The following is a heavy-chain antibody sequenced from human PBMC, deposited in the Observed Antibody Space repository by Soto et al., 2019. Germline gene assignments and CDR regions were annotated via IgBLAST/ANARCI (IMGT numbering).Heavy chain of an antibody. CDR1: GGSVSRGSYY. V-gene: IGHV4-61*01. CDR3: ARDSITIFGVVPRGMDV. D-gene: IGHD3-3*01. J-gene: IGHJ6*02. CDR2: IYYSGST. Sequence: TLSLTCTVSGGSVSRGSYYWSWIRQPPWKGLEWIGYIYYSGSTNYNPSLKSRVTISVDTSKNQFSLKLSSVTAADTPVYYCARDSITIFGVVPRGMDVWGQGTTVTVSS.